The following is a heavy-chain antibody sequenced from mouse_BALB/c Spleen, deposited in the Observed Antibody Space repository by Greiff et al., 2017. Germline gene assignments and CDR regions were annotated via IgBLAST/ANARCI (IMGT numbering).Heavy chain of an antibody. J-gene: IGHJ4*01. CDR1: GYTFTSYW. Sequence: VQLQQSGTVLARPGASVKMSCKASGYTFTSYWMHWVKQRPGQGLEWIGAIYPGNSDTSYNQKFKGKAKLTAVTSTSTAYMELSSLTNEDSAVYYCTRGYYDYDEGGYYAMDYGGQGTSVTVSS. CDR2: IYPGNSDT. V-gene: IGHV1-5*01. CDR3: TRGYYDYDEGGYYAMDY. D-gene: IGHD2-4*01.